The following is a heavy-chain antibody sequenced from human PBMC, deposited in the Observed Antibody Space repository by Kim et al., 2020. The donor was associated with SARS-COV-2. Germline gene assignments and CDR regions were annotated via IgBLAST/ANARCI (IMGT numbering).Heavy chain of an antibody. J-gene: IGHJ4*02. CDR3: ARAPIGVVITHFGY. D-gene: IGHD3-22*01. V-gene: IGHV4-31*02. Sequence: NPSHKSRVTRSVDTSKNQFSLKLSSVTAADTAVYYCARAPIGVVITHFGYWGQGTLVTVSS.